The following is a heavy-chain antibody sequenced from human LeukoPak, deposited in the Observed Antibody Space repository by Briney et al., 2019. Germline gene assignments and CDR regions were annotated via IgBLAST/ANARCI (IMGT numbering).Heavy chain of an antibody. CDR3: ASLQLLPYSSSSRYYYYCYYMDV. CDR1: GFTFSSYW. Sequence: GGSLRLSCAASGFTFSSYWMSWVRQAPGKGLEWVANIKQDGSEKYYVDSVKGRFTISRDNAKNSLYLQMNSLRAEDTAVYYCASLQLLPYSSSSRYYYYCYYMDVWGKGTTVTVSS. CDR2: IKQDGSEK. D-gene: IGHD6-6*01. V-gene: IGHV3-7*01. J-gene: IGHJ6*03.